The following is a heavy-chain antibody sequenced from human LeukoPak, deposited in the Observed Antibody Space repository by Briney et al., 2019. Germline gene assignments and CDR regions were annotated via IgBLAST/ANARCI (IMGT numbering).Heavy chain of an antibody. CDR3: ARDRDYYYDITAPGAFDI. CDR1: GFTFSHYE. Sequence: GGSLRLSCAASGFTFSHYEMNWVRQAPGKGLEWVSYISSSGSTIYYAGSVRGRFSISRDNVKNSLYLEMNSLRAEDTAAYYCARDRDYYYDITAPGAFDIWGQGTMVTVSS. V-gene: IGHV3-48*03. J-gene: IGHJ3*02. CDR2: ISSSGSTI. D-gene: IGHD3-22*01.